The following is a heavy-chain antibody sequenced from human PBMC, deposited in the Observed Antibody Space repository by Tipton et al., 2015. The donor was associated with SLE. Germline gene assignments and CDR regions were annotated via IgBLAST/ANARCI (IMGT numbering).Heavy chain of an antibody. CDR3: ARDGAARGDFDY. Sequence: LRLSCAVYGGSFSGYYWSWIRQPPGKGLEWIGSIYYSGSTYYNPSLKSRVTISVDTSKNQFSLKLSSVTAADTAVYYCARDGAARGDFDYWGQGTLVTVSS. V-gene: IGHV4-34*01. CDR1: GGSFSGYY. D-gene: IGHD6-6*01. CDR2: IYYSGST. J-gene: IGHJ4*02.